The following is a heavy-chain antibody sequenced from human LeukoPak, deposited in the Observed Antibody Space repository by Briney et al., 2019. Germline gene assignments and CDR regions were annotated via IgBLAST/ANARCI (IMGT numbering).Heavy chain of an antibody. D-gene: IGHD3-22*01. V-gene: IGHV1-2*02. CDR3: ARGYYNPGGYPMHY. J-gene: IGHJ4*02. Sequence: ASVKVSCKASGYILSDYYIHWVRQAPGQGLEWMGWLNPYNGDTNYAQKFQGRVTMTRDTSINTAYMELRGLRSDDTAVYYCARGYYNPGGYPMHYWGQGTLVTVSS. CDR1: GYILSDYY. CDR2: LNPYNGDT.